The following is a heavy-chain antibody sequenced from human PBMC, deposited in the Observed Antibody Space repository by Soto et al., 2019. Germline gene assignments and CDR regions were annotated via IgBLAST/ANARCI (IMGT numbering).Heavy chain of an antibody. CDR1: GGTFNTYT. V-gene: IGHV1-69*01. CDR3: TRSIGSGGVIGGFDY. Sequence: QVQLVQSETEVKQPGSAVKVSCKASGGTFNTYTMNWVRQAPGQGLEWMGGIIPMFDTPRYAQKFQGRVTITVDESTTTAYMELSSLRSDDTAVYYCTRSIGSGGVIGGFDYWGQGTLVTVSS. D-gene: IGHD3-16*02. J-gene: IGHJ4*02. CDR2: IIPMFDTP.